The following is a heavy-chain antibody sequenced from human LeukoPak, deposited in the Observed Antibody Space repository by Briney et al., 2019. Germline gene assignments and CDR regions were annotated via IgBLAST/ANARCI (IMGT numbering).Heavy chain of an antibody. V-gene: IGHV4-34*01. CDR1: GGSFSGYY. CDR3: ARGDYGGSGY. D-gene: IGHD4-17*01. J-gene: IGHJ4*02. Sequence: KPSETLSLTCAVYGGSFSGYYWSWIRQPPGKGLEWIGEINHSGSTNYNPSLKSRVTISVDTSKNQFSLKLSSVTAADTAVYYCARGDYGGSGYWGQGTLVTVSS. CDR2: INHSGST.